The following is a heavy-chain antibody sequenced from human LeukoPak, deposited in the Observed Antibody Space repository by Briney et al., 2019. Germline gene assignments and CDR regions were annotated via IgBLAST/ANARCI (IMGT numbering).Heavy chain of an antibody. V-gene: IGHV3-48*04. CDR3: ARVLWGDYYYGMDV. D-gene: IGHD7-27*01. Sequence: GGSLRLSCAASGFTFSSYSMNWVRQAPGKGLEWVSYISSSSSTIYYADSVKGRFTISRDNAKNSLYLQMNSLRAEDTAVYYCARVLWGDYYYGMDVWGQGTTVTVSS. CDR1: GFTFSSYS. J-gene: IGHJ6*02. CDR2: ISSSSSTI.